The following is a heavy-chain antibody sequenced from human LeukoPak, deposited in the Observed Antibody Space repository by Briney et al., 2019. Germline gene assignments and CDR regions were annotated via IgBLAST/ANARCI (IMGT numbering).Heavy chain of an antibody. D-gene: IGHD3-10*01. J-gene: IGHJ4*02. CDR1: GFTFNTYC. CDR2: LIRGGNGT. CDR3: AKDLFGPGTYFDY. Sequence: GRSLRLSCPASGFTFNTYCMSSVRQPPGNWLEWVSSLIRGGNGTHYADSVKGRFTVSRDNSKSTVYLQMDNLRAEDAAVYYCAKDLFGPGTYFDYWGQGALVTVSS. V-gene: IGHV3-23*01.